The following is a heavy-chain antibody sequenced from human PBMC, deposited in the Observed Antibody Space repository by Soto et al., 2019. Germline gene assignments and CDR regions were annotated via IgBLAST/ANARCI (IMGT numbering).Heavy chain of an antibody. Sequence: QVQLEQSGAEVKKPGSSVKVSCKASGGRFRNSAISWVRQAPGQGLEWMGGIMPIFRTPDYAQKFHGRVTITADESTSTAYMELSGLRSDDTAVYFCARDNDRPQLGGNYYYILDVWGHGTTVTVSS. D-gene: IGHD1-1*01. J-gene: IGHJ6*02. CDR1: GGRFRNSA. CDR2: IMPIFRTP. V-gene: IGHV1-69*12. CDR3: ARDNDRPQLGGNYYYILDV.